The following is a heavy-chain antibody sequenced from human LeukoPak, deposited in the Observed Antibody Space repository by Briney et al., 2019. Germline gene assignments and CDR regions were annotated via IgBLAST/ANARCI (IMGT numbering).Heavy chain of an antibody. CDR1: GGSISSYY. CDR2: IYYSGST. CDR3: ARGPPDIVVVPAAKVWFDP. J-gene: IGHJ5*02. V-gene: IGHV4-59*01. D-gene: IGHD2-2*01. Sequence: SETLSLTCTVSGGSISSYYWSWIRQPPGEGLEWIGYIYYSGSTNYNPSLKSRVTISVDTSKNQFSLKLSSVTAADTAVYYCARGPPDIVVVPAAKVWFDPWGQGTLVTVPS.